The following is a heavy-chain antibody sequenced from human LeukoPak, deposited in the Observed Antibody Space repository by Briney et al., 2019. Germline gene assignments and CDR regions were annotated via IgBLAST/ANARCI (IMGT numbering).Heavy chain of an antibody. CDR3: ARQGCTNGVCYVADY. CDR2: IYDSGTT. D-gene: IGHD2-8*01. J-gene: IGHJ4*02. Sequence: SETLSLTCSVSVVSISSLTWIRPSPGKGLEWIGYIYDSGTTNYNPALKSRLTLSVDRSRKQFSLTLKFVTATDTAVYYCARQGCTNGVCYVADYWGQGTLVTVSS. V-gene: IGHV4-59*08. CDR1: VVSISS.